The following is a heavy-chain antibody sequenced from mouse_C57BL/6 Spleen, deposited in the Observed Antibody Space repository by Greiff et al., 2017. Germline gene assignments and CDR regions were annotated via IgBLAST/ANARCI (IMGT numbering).Heavy chain of an antibody. D-gene: IGHD1-1*01. CDR3: TTGYYGSSYGY. CDR2: IDPENGDT. J-gene: IGHJ2*01. V-gene: IGHV14-4*01. Sequence: VQLKQSGAELVRPWASVKLSCTASGFNIKDDYMHWVKQRPEQGLEWIGWIDPENGDTEYASKFQGKATITADTSSNTAYLQLSSLTSEDTAVYYCTTGYYGSSYGYWGQGTTLTVSS. CDR1: GFNIKDDY.